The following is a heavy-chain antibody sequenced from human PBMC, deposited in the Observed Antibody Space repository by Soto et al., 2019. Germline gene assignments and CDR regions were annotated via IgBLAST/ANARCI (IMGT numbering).Heavy chain of an antibody. J-gene: IGHJ6*04. CDR1: GFTFSSHW. CDR2: LNSDGSSR. CDR3: ARGLKNYYGMDV. V-gene: IGHV3-74*01. Sequence: GGSLRLSCAASGFTFSSHWMHWVRQAPGKGLVWVSRLNSDGSSRYYGDSMKGRVTISRDNAKLQMDSLRDEDSAVYYCARGLKNYYGMDVWGKGTTVTVSS.